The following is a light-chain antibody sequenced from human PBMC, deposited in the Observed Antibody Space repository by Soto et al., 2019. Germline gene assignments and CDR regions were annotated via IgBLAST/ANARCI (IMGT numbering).Light chain of an antibody. CDR2: GAS. J-gene: IGKJ1*01. Sequence: EIVMTQSPATLSVSPGEAATLSCRASQSVSSNLAWYQQNPGQPPRLLIYGASTRATGIPATFSGSGSGTEFTLTISSLQSEDFAVYYCQQYNNWPWTFGQGTKVDIK. V-gene: IGKV3-15*01. CDR3: QQYNNWPWT. CDR1: QSVSSN.